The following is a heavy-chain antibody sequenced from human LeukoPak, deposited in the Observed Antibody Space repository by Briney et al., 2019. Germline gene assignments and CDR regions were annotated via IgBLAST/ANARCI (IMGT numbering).Heavy chain of an antibody. D-gene: IGHD6-19*01. J-gene: IGHJ1*01. CDR2: ISGSGGST. Sequence: GGSLRLSCAASGFTFSSYAMSWVRQAPGKGLEWVSAISGSGGSTYYADSVKGRFTISRDNSKNTLYLQMNSLRAEVTAVYYCAKWLVGRYFQHWGQGTLVTVSS. CDR1: GFTFSSYA. CDR3: AKWLVGRYFQH. V-gene: IGHV3-23*01.